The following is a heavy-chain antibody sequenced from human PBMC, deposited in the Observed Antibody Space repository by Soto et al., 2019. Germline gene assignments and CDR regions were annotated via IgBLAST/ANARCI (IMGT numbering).Heavy chain of an antibody. Sequence: ASVKVSCKASGFTFTSSAVQWVRQARGQRLEWIGWIVVGSGNTNYAQKFQERVTITRDMSTSTAYMELSSVTAADTAVYYCARQIRPRANYGGNPTRWWFDPWGQGTLVTVSS. CDR2: IVVGSGNT. J-gene: IGHJ5*02. V-gene: IGHV1-58*01. CDR3: ARQIRPRANYGGNPTRWWFDP. D-gene: IGHD4-17*01. CDR1: GFTFTSSA.